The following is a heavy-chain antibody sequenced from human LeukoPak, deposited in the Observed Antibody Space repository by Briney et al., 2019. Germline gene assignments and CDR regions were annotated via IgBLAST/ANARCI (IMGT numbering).Heavy chain of an antibody. CDR1: GYTFTGYY. V-gene: IGHV1-2*02. Sequence: ASVKVSCKASGYTFTGYYMHWVRQAPGQGLEWMGWINPNSGGTNYAQKFQGRVTMTRDTSISTAYMELSRLRSDDTAVYYCARIGLRGVIISRPLDYWGQGTLVTVSP. CDR3: ARIGLRGVIISRPLDY. J-gene: IGHJ4*02. CDR2: INPNSGGT. D-gene: IGHD3-16*02.